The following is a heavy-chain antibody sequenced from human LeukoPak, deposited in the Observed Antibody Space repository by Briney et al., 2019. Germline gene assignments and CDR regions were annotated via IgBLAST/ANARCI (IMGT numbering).Heavy chain of an antibody. Sequence: GGSLRLSCAAGGFPFGDYALSWFRQAPGEGLNWVGYIRSAVYGGTTETAASLKDRFTVSRDDSKSVVYLQMSSLKTDDTAIYYCSRIGNAGIDYWGQGTLVTVSS. CDR1: GFPFGDYA. V-gene: IGHV3-49*03. D-gene: IGHD3-16*02. CDR2: IRSAVYGGTT. CDR3: SRIGNAGIDY. J-gene: IGHJ4*02.